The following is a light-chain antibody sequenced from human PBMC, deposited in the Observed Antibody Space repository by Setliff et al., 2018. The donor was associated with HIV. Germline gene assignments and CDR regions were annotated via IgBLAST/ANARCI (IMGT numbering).Light chain of an antibody. CDR1: SSDVGRYNL. J-gene: IGLJ1*01. CDR3: CSNTGSNTYV. V-gene: IGLV2-23*01. CDR2: QAT. Sequence: QSALTQPASVSGSPGQSITTACTGTSSDVGRYNLVSWYQQHPGKAPKLMIYQATKRPSGVSNRFSGSKSGNTASLTISGLQAEGEADYYCCSNTGSNTYVFGTGTKVTVL.